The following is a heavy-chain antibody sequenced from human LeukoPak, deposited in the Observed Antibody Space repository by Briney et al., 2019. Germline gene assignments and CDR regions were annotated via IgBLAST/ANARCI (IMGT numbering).Heavy chain of an antibody. CDR1: GFTFSNYA. J-gene: IGHJ4*02. V-gene: IGHV3-23*01. CDR3: AKKGAVTATGYFDY. D-gene: IGHD2-21*02. CDR2: ITNSGGGT. Sequence: PGGSLRLSCAASGFTFSNYAMSWVRQAPGKGLEWVSGITNSGGGTFYADSVKGRFTISRDNSKNTLCLQMNNLRAEDTAIYYCAKKGAVTATGYFDYWGQGTLVTVSS.